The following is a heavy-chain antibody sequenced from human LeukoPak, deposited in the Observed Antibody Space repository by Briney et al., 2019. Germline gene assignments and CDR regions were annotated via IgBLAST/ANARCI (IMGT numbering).Heavy chain of an antibody. D-gene: IGHD4-23*01. V-gene: IGHV4-4*09. CDR1: DGSISNSF. CDR3: ANSYDGKIVPFDN. Sequence: SETLSLTCTVPDGSISNSFWNWIRQPPGKGLEWIAYIHTSGSTNYNPAFKSRVTLSVDTSKSQFSLRLNSVTASDTAVYYCANSYDGKIVPFDNWGQGTLVTVSS. CDR2: IHTSGST. J-gene: IGHJ4*02.